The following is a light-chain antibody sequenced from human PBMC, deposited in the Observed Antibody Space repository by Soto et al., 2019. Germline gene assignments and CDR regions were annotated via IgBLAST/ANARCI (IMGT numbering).Light chain of an antibody. CDR2: AAS. CDR1: QSIVTY. J-gene: IGKJ1*01. Sequence: DIQMTQSPSSLSASVGDRVTITCRASQSIVTYLNWYLQKPGKAPKLLIYAASNLQSGVPSRFSGSGSGTEFTLTITSLQPDDFGTYYCQQYNNMWTFGQGTKVDIK. V-gene: IGKV1-39*01. CDR3: QQYNNMWT.